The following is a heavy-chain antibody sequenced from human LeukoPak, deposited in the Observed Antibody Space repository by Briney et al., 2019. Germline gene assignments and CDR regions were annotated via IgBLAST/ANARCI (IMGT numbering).Heavy chain of an antibody. CDR1: GGSISSGGYY. CDR3: ARVANNYDFWSGYYLGEGYYFDY. V-gene: IGHV4-31*03. J-gene: IGHJ4*02. D-gene: IGHD3-3*01. Sequence: SETLSLTCTVSGGSISSGGYYWSWIRQHPGKGLEWIGYIYYSGSTYYNPSLKSRVTISVDTSKNQFSLKLSSVTAADTAVYYCARVANNYDFWSGYYLGEGYYFDYWAREPWSPSPQ. CDR2: IYYSGST.